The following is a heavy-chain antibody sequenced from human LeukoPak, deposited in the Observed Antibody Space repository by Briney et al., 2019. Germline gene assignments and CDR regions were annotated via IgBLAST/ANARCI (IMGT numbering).Heavy chain of an antibody. Sequence: ASVKVSCKSSGYTFTSYYMHWVRQAPGQGLEWMGIINPSGGSTSYAQKFQGRVTMTRDMSTSTDYMELSSLRSEDTAVYYCARTHSSGWYSVGYYYMDVWGKGTTVTVSS. CDR2: INPSGGST. CDR1: GYTFTSYY. CDR3: ARTHSSGWYSVGYYYMDV. D-gene: IGHD6-19*01. V-gene: IGHV1-46*01. J-gene: IGHJ6*03.